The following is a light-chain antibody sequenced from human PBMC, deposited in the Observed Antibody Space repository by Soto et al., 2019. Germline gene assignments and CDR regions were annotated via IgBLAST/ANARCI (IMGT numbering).Light chain of an antibody. V-gene: IGKV1-5*03. Sequence: DIQMTQSPSTLSGSVGDRVTITCRASQTISSWLAWYQQKPGKAPKLLIYKASTLKSGVPSRFSGSGSGTEFTLTISSLQPDDFATYYCQQFAVSRTFGQGTKVDIK. CDR2: KAS. CDR3: QQFAVSRT. CDR1: QTISSW. J-gene: IGKJ1*01.